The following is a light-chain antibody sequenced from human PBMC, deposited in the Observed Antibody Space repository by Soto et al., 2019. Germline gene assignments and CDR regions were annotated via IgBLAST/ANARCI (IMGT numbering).Light chain of an antibody. V-gene: IGLV2-14*03. J-gene: IGLJ1*01. CDR2: DVT. CDR3: CSYSGSTTSYV. Sequence: QSVLTQPASVSGSPGQSITISCAGTSSDVGGYNYVSWYQQYPGTAPKLIICDVTNRPSGVSNRFSGSKSGNTASLSISGLQAEDEADYFCCSYSGSTTSYVFGTATKLTVL. CDR1: SSDVGGYNY.